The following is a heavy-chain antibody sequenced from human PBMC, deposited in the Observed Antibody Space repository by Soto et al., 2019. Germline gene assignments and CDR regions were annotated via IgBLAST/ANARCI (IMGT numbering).Heavy chain of an antibody. Sequence: GGSLRLSCSVSGFTFSDYGMPWVRQAPGEELQWVTVISSDGRNEQYADPVKGRFTVSRANSKSTFYLQMNSLSPEDTAVYSCARQEAGSYFDFWGHGTLVTVSS. CDR1: GFTFSDYG. D-gene: IGHD1-26*01. CDR2: ISSDGRNE. CDR3: ARQEAGSYFDF. V-gene: IGHV3-30*03. J-gene: IGHJ4*01.